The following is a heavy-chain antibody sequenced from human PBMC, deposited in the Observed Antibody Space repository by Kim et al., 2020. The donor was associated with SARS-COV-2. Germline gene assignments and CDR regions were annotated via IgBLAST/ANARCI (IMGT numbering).Heavy chain of an antibody. CDR2: IYYSGST. CDR1: GGSISSSSYY. V-gene: IGHV4-39*07. J-gene: IGHJ5*02. Sequence: SETLSLTCTVSGGSISSSSYYWGWIRQPPGKGLEWIGSIYYSGSTYYNPSLKSRVTISVDTSKNQFSLKLSSVTAADTAVYYCARGAWEDYDILTGDGNWFDPWGQGTLVTVSS. D-gene: IGHD3-9*01. CDR3: ARGAWEDYDILTGDGNWFDP.